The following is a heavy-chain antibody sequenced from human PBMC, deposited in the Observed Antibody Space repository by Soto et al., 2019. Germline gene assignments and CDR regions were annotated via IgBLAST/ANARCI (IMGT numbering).Heavy chain of an antibody. Sequence: PGGSLRLSCAASEDSFDNSAMTWVRQAPGKGLEWVSTTTNTGGTTHYADSVQGRFTVSRDNFRNTLYLLMNSLRAEDTAVYYCAKLRRGATGTEGFHPWGQGTLVTVPS. J-gene: IGHJ5*02. CDR1: EDSFDNSA. D-gene: IGHD1-1*01. CDR2: TTNTGGTT. V-gene: IGHV3-23*01. CDR3: AKLRRGATGTEGFHP.